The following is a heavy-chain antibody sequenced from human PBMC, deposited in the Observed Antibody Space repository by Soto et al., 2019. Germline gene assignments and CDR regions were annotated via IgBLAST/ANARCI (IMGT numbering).Heavy chain of an antibody. CDR3: ARTAYYYDSSGYYFDC. CDR2: ISYDGSNK. V-gene: IGHV3-30*03. CDR1: GFTFSSYG. Sequence: GGSLRLSCAASGFTFSSYGMHWVRQAPGKGLEWVAVISYDGSNKYYADSVKGRFTISRDNSKSTLYLQMNSLRAEDTAVYYCARTAYYYDSSGYYFDCWGQGTLVTVSS. D-gene: IGHD3-22*01. J-gene: IGHJ4*02.